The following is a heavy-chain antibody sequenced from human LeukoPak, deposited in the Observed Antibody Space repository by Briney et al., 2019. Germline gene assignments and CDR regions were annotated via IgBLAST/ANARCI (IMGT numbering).Heavy chain of an antibody. V-gene: IGHV3-15*01. CDR1: GFTFSNAW. CDR2: IKSKTDGGTT. D-gene: IGHD3-10*01. J-gene: IGHJ1*01. CDR3: TTVPAHVLLWFGEPEAEYFQH. Sequence: GGSLRLSCAASGFTFSNAWMSWVRQAPGKGLEWVGRIKSKTDGGTTDYAAPVKGRFTISRDDSKNTLYLQMNSLKTEDTAVYYCTTVPAHVLLWFGEPEAEYFQHWGQGTLVTVSS.